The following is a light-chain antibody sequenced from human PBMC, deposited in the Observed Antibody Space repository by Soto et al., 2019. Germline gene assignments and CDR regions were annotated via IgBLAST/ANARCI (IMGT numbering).Light chain of an antibody. CDR3: QSYDSSLSVLYV. Sequence: QSVLTQPPSVSGAPGQRVTISCTGSSSNIGAGYDVHWYQQLPGTAPKLLIXGNSXRPSGVPDRFXGSKSGTSASLAITGXXXXXXXXXXCQSYDSSLSVLYVFGTGTKLTVL. CDR1: SSNIGAGYD. V-gene: IGLV1-40*01. J-gene: IGLJ1*01. CDR2: GNS.